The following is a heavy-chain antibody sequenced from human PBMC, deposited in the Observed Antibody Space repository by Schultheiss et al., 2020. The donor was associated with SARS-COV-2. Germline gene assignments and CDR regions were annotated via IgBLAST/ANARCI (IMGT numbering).Heavy chain of an antibody. V-gene: IGHV4-59*01. CDR1: GGSISSYY. CDR3: ARSLGYCSGGSCSPFDY. CDR2: IYYSGST. Sequence: SETLSLTCTVSGGSISSYYWSWIRQPPGKGLELIGYIYYSGSTNYNPSLKSRVTISVDTSKNQFSLKLSSVTAADTAVYYCARSLGYCSGGSCSPFDYWGQGTLVTVSS. J-gene: IGHJ4*02. D-gene: IGHD2-15*01.